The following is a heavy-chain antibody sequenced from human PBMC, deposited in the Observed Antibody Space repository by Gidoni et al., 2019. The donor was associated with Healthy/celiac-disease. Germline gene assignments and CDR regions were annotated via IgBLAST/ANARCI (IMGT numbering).Heavy chain of an antibody. CDR2: ISSSSSTI. D-gene: IGHD6-19*01. Sequence: EVQLVASGGGLVQPGGSLRLSCAASGFPFSRYSMTWVRQAPVTGLEWVSYISSSSSTIYYADSVKGRFTISRDNAKNSLYLQMNSLRAEDTAVYYCARDRIAVAEYYGMDVWGKGTTVTVSS. V-gene: IGHV3-48*01. CDR1: GFPFSRYS. CDR3: ARDRIAVAEYYGMDV. J-gene: IGHJ6*04.